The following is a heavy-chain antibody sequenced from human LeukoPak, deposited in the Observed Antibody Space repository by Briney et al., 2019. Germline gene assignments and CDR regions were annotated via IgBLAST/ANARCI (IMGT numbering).Heavy chain of an antibody. CDR2: INPSSGST. J-gene: IGHJ4*02. CDR3: ARGRPETWKPTWSEKYYFDY. Sequence: ASVKVSCKVSGYTLTELSMHWVRQAPGKGLEWMGIINPSSGSTTYAQKFQGRVTMTRDMSTNTVYMELSSLRSEDTAVYYCARGRPETWKPTWSEKYYFDYWGQGTLVTVSS. D-gene: IGHD1-1*01. CDR1: GYTLTELS. V-gene: IGHV1-46*01.